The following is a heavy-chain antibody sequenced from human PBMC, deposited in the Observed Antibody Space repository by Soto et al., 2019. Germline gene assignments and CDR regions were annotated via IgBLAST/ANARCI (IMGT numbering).Heavy chain of an antibody. Sequence: WGSLRLSCAAFGFTFSSYSMNWFRQAPGKGLEWVSFISSSSNYIYYADSVKGRFTISRDNAKHSLYLQINSLRAEDTAVYYCARDLDSSGYYPFDYWGQGTLVTVSS. CDR3: ARDLDSSGYYPFDY. D-gene: IGHD3-22*01. CDR1: GFTFSSYS. J-gene: IGHJ4*02. V-gene: IGHV3-21*01. CDR2: ISSSSNYI.